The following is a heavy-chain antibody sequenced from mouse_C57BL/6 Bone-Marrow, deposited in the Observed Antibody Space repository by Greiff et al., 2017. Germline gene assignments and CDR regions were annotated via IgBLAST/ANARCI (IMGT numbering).Heavy chain of an antibody. CDR1: GFTFSDYY. D-gene: IGHD1-1*01. CDR2: INYDGSST. V-gene: IGHV5-16*01. CDR3: ARGDYYGNSCAVDY. Sequence: EVKLMESEGGLVQPGSSMKLSCTASGFTFSDYYMAWVRQVPEKGLEWVANINYDGSSTYYLDSLESRFIISRDNAKNILYLQMSSLKSEDTATYYCARGDYYGNSCAVDYWGQGTSVTVSS. J-gene: IGHJ4*01.